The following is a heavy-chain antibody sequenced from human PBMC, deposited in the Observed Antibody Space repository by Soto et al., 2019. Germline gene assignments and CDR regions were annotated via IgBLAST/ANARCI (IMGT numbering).Heavy chain of an antibody. CDR1: GFTFGSYG. CDR3: AKGVPSKKLELSGGYFDY. CDR2: ISYDGSNK. V-gene: IGHV3-30*18. J-gene: IGHJ4*02. D-gene: IGHD1-7*01. Sequence: HPGGSLRLSCAASGFTFGSYGMHWVRQAPGKGLEWVAVISYDGSNKYYADSVKGRFTISRDNSKNTLYLQMNSLRAEDTAVYYCAKGVPSKKLELSGGYFDYWGQGTLVTVSS.